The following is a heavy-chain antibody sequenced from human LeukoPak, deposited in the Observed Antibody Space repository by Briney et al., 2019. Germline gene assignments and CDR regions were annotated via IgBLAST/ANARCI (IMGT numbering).Heavy chain of an antibody. CDR2: INHSGRN. CDR3: ARATGTKVPPGY. Sequence: SETLSLTCAVYGGSFSGYYWSWIRQPPGKGLEWIGEINHSGRNNYNPSLKSRVTILINTSKNQFSLKLISVTAADTAVYYCARATGTKVPPGYWGQGTLVTVSS. J-gene: IGHJ4*02. D-gene: IGHD1-7*01. V-gene: IGHV4-34*01. CDR1: GGSFSGYY.